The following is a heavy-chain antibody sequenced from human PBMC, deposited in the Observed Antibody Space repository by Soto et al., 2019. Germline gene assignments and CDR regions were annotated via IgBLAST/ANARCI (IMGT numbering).Heavy chain of an antibody. V-gene: IGHV1-18*01. CDR1: CYTFSSIG. J-gene: IGHJ4*02. CDR3: ARDLDGSGSYYTNY. CDR2: ISPHKDDT. Sequence: SVKVSYKNSCYTFSSIGISWVRQAPGQGLEWMGWISPHKDDTYYAQRLQGRVTMTTDTSTSTAYMELRSLRSDDTDVYFCARDLDGSGSYYTNYWGQGTPVTVYS. D-gene: IGHD3-10*01.